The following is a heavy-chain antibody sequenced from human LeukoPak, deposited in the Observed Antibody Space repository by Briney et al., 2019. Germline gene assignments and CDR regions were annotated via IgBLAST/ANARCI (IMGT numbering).Heavy chain of an antibody. CDR2: ISETGDST. Sequence: GGSLRLSCAASGFTFSSYGMSWVRQAPGKGLEWFSAISETGDSTYHTDSVKGRFTISRDNSKSALYLQMNSLRVEDTAVYYCAKGGYSIAAYYYYYYMDVWGKGTTVTVSS. D-gene: IGHD6-25*01. CDR3: AKGGYSIAAYYYYYYMDV. V-gene: IGHV3-23*01. J-gene: IGHJ6*03. CDR1: GFTFSSYG.